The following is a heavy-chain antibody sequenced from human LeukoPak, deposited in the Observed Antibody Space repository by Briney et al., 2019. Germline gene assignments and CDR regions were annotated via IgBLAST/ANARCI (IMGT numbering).Heavy chain of an antibody. V-gene: IGHV4-34*01. CDR2: INHSGST. D-gene: IGHD3-10*01. CDR3: AITAYGSGSYYNVSADY. Sequence: SETLSLTCAVYGGSFSGYYWSWIRQPPGKGLEWIGEINHSGSTNYNPSLKSRGTISVDTSKNQFSLKLSSVTAADTAVYYCAITAYGSGSYYNVSADYWGQGTLVTVSS. J-gene: IGHJ4*02. CDR1: GGSFSGYY.